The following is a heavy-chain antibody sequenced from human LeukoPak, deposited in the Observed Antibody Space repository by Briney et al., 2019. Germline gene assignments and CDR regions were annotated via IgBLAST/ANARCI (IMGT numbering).Heavy chain of an antibody. J-gene: IGHJ5*02. CDR1: GFTVSSSY. D-gene: IGHD3-22*01. V-gene: IGHV3-53*03. CDR3: ARVHTSSYAADL. CDR2: IYIGGTT. Sequence: GGSLRLSCAASGFTVSSSYMSWVRQAPGKGLEWVSVIYIGGTTSYADSVKGRFTISRDNARNSVYLQMNSLRAEDTAVYYCARVHTSSYAADLWGQGTLVTVSS.